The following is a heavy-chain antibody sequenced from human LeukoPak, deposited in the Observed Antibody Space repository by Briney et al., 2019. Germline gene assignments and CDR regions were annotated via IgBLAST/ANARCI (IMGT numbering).Heavy chain of an antibody. CDR3: AKYYYSASGSLNY. D-gene: IGHD3-10*01. Sequence: GGSLRLSCVGPGFTFSSFAMTWVRQAPGKGLEWVSAMSGSGGSTYYADSVKGRFTISRDNSKNTLYLQMNSLRAEDTALYYCAKYYYSASGSLNYWGQGALVTVSS. J-gene: IGHJ4*02. CDR1: GFTFSSFA. V-gene: IGHV3-23*01. CDR2: MSGSGGST.